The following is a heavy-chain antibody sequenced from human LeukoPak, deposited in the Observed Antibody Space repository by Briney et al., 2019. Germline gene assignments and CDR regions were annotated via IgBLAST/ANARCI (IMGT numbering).Heavy chain of an antibody. Sequence: PPETLSLTCTVSGGSISSGGYYWSWIRQPPWKGLEWIGYIYHSGSTYYNPSLKSRVTISVDRSKNQFSLKLSSVTAADTAVYFCASPRGDDSGGYYTWYFHHWGQGILVTVSS. J-gene: IGHJ1*01. CDR3: ASPRGDDSGGYYTWYFHH. CDR1: GGSISSGGYY. CDR2: IYHSGST. D-gene: IGHD3-22*01. V-gene: IGHV4-30-2*01.